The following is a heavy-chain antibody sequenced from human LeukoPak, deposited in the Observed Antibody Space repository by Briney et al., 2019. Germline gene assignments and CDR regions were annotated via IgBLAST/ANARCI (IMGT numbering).Heavy chain of an antibody. J-gene: IGHJ6*03. CDR1: GFTFSSYS. CDR3: ARGRNYYYMDV. V-gene: IGHV3-48*01. Sequence: GGSLRLSCAASGFTFSSYSMIWVRQAPGKGPEWASYISSGSGTIYYADSVKGRFTISRDNAKNSLYLQMNSLRAEDTAVYYCARGRNYYYMDVWGKGTTVTVSS. CDR2: ISSGSGTI.